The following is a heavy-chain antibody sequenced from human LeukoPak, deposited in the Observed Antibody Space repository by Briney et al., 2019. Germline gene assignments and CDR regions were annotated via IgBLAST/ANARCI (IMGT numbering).Heavy chain of an antibody. V-gene: IGHV2-5*02. Sequence: SGPTLVKPTQTLTLTCTFSGFSLSTSGVGVGWIRQPPGKALEWLALIYWDDDKRHSPSLKSRLTITKDTSKNQVVLTMTNMDPVDTATYYCAHTSTLYYYGSGRPPKFDPWGQGTLVTVSS. D-gene: IGHD3-10*01. CDR3: AHTSTLYYYGSGRPPKFDP. CDR1: GFSLSTSGVG. CDR2: IYWDDDK. J-gene: IGHJ5*02.